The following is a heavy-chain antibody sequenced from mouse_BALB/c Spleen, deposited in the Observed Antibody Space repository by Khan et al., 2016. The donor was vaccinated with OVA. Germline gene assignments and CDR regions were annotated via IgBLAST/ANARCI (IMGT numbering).Heavy chain of an antibody. J-gene: IGHJ2*01. CDR1: GYSITTDYA. D-gene: IGHD1-1*01. Sequence: EVQLQESGPGLVKPSQSLSLTCTATGYSITTDYAWNWIRQFPGNKLEWMGFISYSGNTKYNPSLKSRISITRDTSKNQFFLQLKSVTTEDTARYYCARVYGGDFDYWGQGTTLTVSS. CDR3: ARVYGGDFDY. CDR2: ISYSGNT. V-gene: IGHV3-2*02.